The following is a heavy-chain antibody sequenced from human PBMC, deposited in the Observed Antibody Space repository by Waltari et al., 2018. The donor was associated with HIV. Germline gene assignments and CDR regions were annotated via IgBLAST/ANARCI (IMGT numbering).Heavy chain of an antibody. J-gene: IGHJ4*02. CDR1: GGSFSGYY. CDR3: ARKGAGYYYFDY. CDR2: INHSGST. V-gene: IGHV4-34*01. D-gene: IGHD3-9*01. Sequence: QVQLQQWGAGLLKPSETLSLTCAVYGGSFSGYYWSWIRQPPGKGLEWIGEINHSGSTNYNPSLKSRVTISVDTSKNQFSLKLSSVTAADTAVYYCARKGAGYYYFDYWGQGTLVTVSS.